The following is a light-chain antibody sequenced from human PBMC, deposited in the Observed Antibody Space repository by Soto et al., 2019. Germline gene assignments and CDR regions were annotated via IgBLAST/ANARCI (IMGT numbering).Light chain of an antibody. CDR3: QQYGSSRRT. Sequence: EIVLTQSPVTLSLSPGESATLSCRASQSIGSNYLAWYQQKPGQAPRLLIYDASNRATGIPARFSGSGSGTDFTLTISRLEPEDFAVYYCQQYGSSRRTFGQGTRLEIK. CDR2: DAS. V-gene: IGKV3-20*01. J-gene: IGKJ5*01. CDR1: QSIGSNY.